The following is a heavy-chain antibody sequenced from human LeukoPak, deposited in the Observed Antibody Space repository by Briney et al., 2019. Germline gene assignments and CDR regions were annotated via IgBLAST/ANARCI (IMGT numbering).Heavy chain of an antibody. CDR2: IHYSGST. V-gene: IGHV4-59*01. CDR1: GVSISMDY. D-gene: IGHD2-15*01. Sequence: SQTLSLTCTVSGVSISMDYCGCVSRPPGKGLECIGYIHYSGSTNYNPSLKSRVTISVDTSKNHFSLKLSSVTAADTAVYYCASRYCSGGSCFFDSWGQGTLVTVSS. J-gene: IGHJ4*02. CDR3: ASRYCSGGSCFFDS.